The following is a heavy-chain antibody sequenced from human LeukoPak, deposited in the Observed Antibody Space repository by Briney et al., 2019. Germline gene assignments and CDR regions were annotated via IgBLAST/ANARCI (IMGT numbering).Heavy chain of an antibody. J-gene: IGHJ5*02. CDR2: IYSGGST. V-gene: IGHV3-53*05. CDR3: AKDVAYSNFGWFDP. D-gene: IGHD4-11*01. Sequence: PGGSLRLSCAASGFTVSSNYMSWVRQAPGKGLEWVSVIYSGGSTYYADSVKGRFTISRDSSKNTLYLQMNSLRAEDTAVYYCAKDVAYSNFGWFDPWGQGTLVTVSS. CDR1: GFTVSSNY.